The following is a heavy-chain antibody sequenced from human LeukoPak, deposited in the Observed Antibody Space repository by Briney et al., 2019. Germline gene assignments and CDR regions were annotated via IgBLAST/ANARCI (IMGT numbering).Heavy chain of an antibody. CDR3: ARATQVGYFDY. CDR2: IYSGGST. J-gene: IGHJ4*02. D-gene: IGHD1-26*01. Sequence: GGSLRLSCAASGFTVSSNYMSWVRQAPGKGLEWVSVIYSGGSTYYADSVKGRFTISRDNSKNTLYLQMNSLRGEDTAVYYCARATQVGYFDYWGQGTLVTVSS. CDR1: GFTVSSNY. V-gene: IGHV3-66*01.